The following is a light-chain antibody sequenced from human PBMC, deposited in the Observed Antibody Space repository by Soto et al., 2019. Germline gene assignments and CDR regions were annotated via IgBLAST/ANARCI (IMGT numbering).Light chain of an antibody. CDR3: QHYNEWPLT. CDR1: QSVSNN. V-gene: IGKV3-15*01. J-gene: IGKJ4*01. CDR2: HAS. Sequence: EIVMTQSPATLSVSPGERATLSCRASQSVSNNLAWYQQKPGQAPRLLIYHASTRAPGIPARFSGSGSGTELTLTISSVQSEDCTVYYCQHYNEWPLTFGGGTKVEIK.